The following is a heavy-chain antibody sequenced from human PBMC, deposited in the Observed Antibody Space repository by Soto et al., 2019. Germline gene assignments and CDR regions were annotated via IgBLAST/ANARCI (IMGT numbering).Heavy chain of an antibody. CDR1: SGPTSSHN. D-gene: IGHD1-1*01. Sequence: QVQLQQSGPGLVKPSETLSLTCSVSSGPTSSHNWGWIRQTPGRGLEWIGYVYSTGGTSYNPSLNSRVTISAATSTNHISLTLTSVTAADTAVYYCVRQGIGNLHGPVDVWGQGTTVRVSS. V-gene: IGHV4-59*08. CDR3: VRQGIGNLHGPVDV. CDR2: VYSTGGT. J-gene: IGHJ6*02.